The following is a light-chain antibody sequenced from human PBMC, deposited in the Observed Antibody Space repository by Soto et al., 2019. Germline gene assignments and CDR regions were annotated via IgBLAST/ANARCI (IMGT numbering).Light chain of an antibody. CDR3: CSYSNSNDLV. CDR1: SSDVGNYNS. CDR2: DVS. V-gene: IGLV2-8*01. Sequence: QSALTQPPSASGSPGQSVTISCTGTSSDVGNYNSVSWYQQHPGKAPKLMIFDVSRRPSGVPHRFSGSKSGNTASLTVSELQPEDEADYYCCSYSNSNDLVFGGGTKLTVL. J-gene: IGLJ3*02.